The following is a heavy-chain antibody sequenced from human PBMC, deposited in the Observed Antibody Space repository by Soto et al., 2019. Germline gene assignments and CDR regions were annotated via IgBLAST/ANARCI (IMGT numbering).Heavy chain of an antibody. Sequence: QVQLVQSGAEVKKPGASVKVSCKASGYTFTSYGISWVREAPGQLLERMGWISTYNGDTKYAQRLQGRVTMTTDTYTHTAYMELTNLRSDATAVYYGARGGGISLSSFEYWGQATLVTVSS. CDR3: ARGGGISLSSFEY. CDR2: ISTYNGDT. D-gene: IGHD2-15*01. V-gene: IGHV1-18*01. CDR1: GYTFTSYG. J-gene: IGHJ4*02.